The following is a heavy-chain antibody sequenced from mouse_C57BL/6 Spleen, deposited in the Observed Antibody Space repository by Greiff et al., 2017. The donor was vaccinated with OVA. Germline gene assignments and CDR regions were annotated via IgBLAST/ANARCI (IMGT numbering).Heavy chain of an antibody. J-gene: IGHJ3*01. CDR3: ARGYSNYEAWFAY. CDR1: GFTFSDYG. D-gene: IGHD2-5*01. CDR2: ISSGSSTI. Sequence: EVKLVESGGGLVKPGGSLKLSCAASGFTFSDYGMHWVRQAPEKGLEWVAYISSGSSTIYYADKVKGRFTISRDKAKNTLFLQMTSLRSEDTAMYYCARGYSNYEAWFAYWGQGTLVTVSA. V-gene: IGHV5-17*01.